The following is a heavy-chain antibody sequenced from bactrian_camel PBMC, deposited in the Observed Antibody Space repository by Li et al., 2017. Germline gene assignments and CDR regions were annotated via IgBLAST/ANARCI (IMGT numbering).Heavy chain of an antibody. CDR2: TDVNGKTT. CDR1: GDTITSNS. Sequence: VQLVESGGGSVQAGGSLRLSCESSGDTITSNSMAWFRQTLGKEREDVASTDVNGKTTYADSVKGRFTITHDAAERTVYLQMNDLKPEDTAVYTCAANFLALAKTSGGCYEGPYNYQGQGTQVTVS. V-gene: IGHV3-3*01. CDR3: AANFLALAKTSGGCYEGPYNY. J-gene: IGHJ4*01. D-gene: IGHD2*01.